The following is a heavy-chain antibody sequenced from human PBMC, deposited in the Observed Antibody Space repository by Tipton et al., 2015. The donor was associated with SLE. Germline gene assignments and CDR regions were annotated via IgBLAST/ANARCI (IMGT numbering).Heavy chain of an antibody. CDR3: ARKEYSSSWWNY. CDR2: IYYSGST. V-gene: IGHV4-59*01. J-gene: IGHJ4*02. CDR1: GGSISSYY. Sequence: TLSLTCTVSGGSISSYYWSWIRQPPGKGLEWIGSIYYSGSTNYNPTLKSRATISVDTPKSQLTLKLSAVTAADTAVYYCARKEYSSSWWNYWGQGTLVTVSS. D-gene: IGHD6-13*01.